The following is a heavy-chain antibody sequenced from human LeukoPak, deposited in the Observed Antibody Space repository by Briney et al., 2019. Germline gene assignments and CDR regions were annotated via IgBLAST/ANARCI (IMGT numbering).Heavy chain of an antibody. Sequence: SETLSLTCTVSGGSISSYYWSWLRQPPGKGLEWIGYIYYSGSTNYNPSLKGRVTISVDTSKNQFSLKLSSVTAADTAVYYCARSPTGHDAFDIWGQGTMVTVSS. J-gene: IGHJ3*02. CDR3: ARSPTGHDAFDI. CDR2: IYYSGST. CDR1: GGSISSYY. V-gene: IGHV4-59*01.